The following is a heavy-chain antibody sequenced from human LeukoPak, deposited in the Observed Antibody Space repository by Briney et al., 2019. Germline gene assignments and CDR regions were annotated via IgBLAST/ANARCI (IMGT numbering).Heavy chain of an antibody. D-gene: IGHD2-2*01. CDR3: ARDGYCSSSTCYDY. CDR1: GGSISSYY. J-gene: IGHJ4*02. V-gene: IGHV4-59*12. CDR2: IYYSGST. Sequence: SETLSLTCTVSGGSISSYYWSWIRQPPGKGLEWIGYIYYSGSTNYNPSLKSRVTISVDTSKNQFSLKLSSVTAADTAVYYCARDGYCSSSTCYDYWGQGTLATVYS.